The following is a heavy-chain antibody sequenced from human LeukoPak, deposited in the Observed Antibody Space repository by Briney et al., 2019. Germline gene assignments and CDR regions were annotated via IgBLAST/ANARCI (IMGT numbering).Heavy chain of an antibody. CDR2: IKQDGSEK. CDR1: GFAFSTYW. D-gene: IGHD3-22*01. J-gene: IGHJ4*02. V-gene: IGHV3-7*05. CDR3: ARDGLGVVGRSGYYYGPPHFDY. Sequence: GGSLRLSCAASGFAFSTYWMSWVRQAPGKGLEWVANIKQDGSEKYYVDSVKGRFTISRDNAKNSLYLQMNSLRVEDTAVYYCARDGLGVVGRSGYYYGPPHFDYWGQGTLVTVSS.